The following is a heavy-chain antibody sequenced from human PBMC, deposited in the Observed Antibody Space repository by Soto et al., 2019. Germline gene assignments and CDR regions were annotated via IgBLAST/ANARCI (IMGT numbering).Heavy chain of an antibody. Sequence: SETLSLTCTVSGGSISSYYWSWIRQPPGKGLEWIGYIYYSGSTNYNPSLKSRVTISVDTSKNQFSLKLSSVTAADTAVYYCARSAYPAYAFDIWGQGTMVTVSS. CDR1: GGSISSYY. CDR3: ARSAYPAYAFDI. D-gene: IGHD2-2*01. V-gene: IGHV4-59*01. CDR2: IYYSGST. J-gene: IGHJ3*02.